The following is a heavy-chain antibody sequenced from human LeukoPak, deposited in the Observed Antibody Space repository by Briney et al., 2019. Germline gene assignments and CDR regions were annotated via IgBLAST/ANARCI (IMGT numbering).Heavy chain of an antibody. CDR3: ARGSDDDFDI. Sequence: SETLSLTCAVYGGSFSGYYWSWIRQPPGKGLEWIGEINHSGSTNYNPSLKSRVTISVDMSKNQFSLKLSSVTAADTAVYYCARGSDDDFDISGQGTMVTVSS. D-gene: IGHD6-25*01. J-gene: IGHJ3*02. V-gene: IGHV4-34*01. CDR2: INHSGST. CDR1: GGSFSGYY.